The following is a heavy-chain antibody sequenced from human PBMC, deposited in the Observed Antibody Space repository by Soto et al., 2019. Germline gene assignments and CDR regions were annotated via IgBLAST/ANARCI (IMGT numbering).Heavy chain of an antibody. D-gene: IGHD6-19*01. CDR3: ARDRSGRGGAFDL. CDR2: INPNSGGT. CDR1: GYTFTGYY. Sequence: ASVKVSCKASGYTFTGYYMHWVRQAPGQGLEWIGWINPNSGGTNYAQKFQGRVTMTRDTSISTAYMELSRLRSDDTAVYYCARDRSGRGGAFDLWGQGTMVTVSS. V-gene: IGHV1-2*02. J-gene: IGHJ3*01.